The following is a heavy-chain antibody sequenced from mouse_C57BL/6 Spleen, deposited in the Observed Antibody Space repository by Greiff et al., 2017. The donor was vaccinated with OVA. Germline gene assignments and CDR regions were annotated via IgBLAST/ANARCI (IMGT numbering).Heavy chain of an antibody. CDR2: IDPNSGGT. CDR3: ARSVPLDY. CDR1: VYTFTSYW. Sequence: VQLQQPGAALVMPWASVKLSCTASVYTFTSYWMHWVTPRPGRGLAWIGRIDPNSGGTKYNEKFKSKATLTVDKPSSTAYMQLSSLTSEDSAVYYCARSVPLDYWGQGTTLTVSS. J-gene: IGHJ2*01. V-gene: IGHV1-72*01.